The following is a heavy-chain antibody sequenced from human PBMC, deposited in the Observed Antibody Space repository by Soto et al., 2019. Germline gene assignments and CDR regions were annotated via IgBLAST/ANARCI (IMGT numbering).Heavy chain of an antibody. Sequence: EGSLRLSCAASGFTFSSYAMSWVRQAPGKGLEWVSSISNSGSRTYYADSVKSRFTISRDNSKKTLHLQMNSLRAEDTAVYYCAKGRGFYDSSGYSNGMDVWGQGTTVTVSS. CDR1: GFTFSSYA. D-gene: IGHD3-22*01. V-gene: IGHV3-23*01. CDR3: AKGRGFYDSSGYSNGMDV. J-gene: IGHJ6*02. CDR2: ISNSGSRT.